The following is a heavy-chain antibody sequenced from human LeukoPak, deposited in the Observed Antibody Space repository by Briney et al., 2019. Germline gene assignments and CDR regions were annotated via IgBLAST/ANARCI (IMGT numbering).Heavy chain of an antibody. J-gene: IGHJ3*02. Sequence: PSETLFLTCSVSGGSITYYYWIWIRQPPGKGLEWIGYIHHSGSANYNPSLRSRITMSVDTSKNHFSLSLTSVTAADTAVYYCARLPGCSGADCFRAFDIWGHGTMVTVSS. V-gene: IGHV4-59*08. CDR2: IHHSGSA. CDR3: ARLPGCSGADCFRAFDI. CDR1: GGSITYYY. D-gene: IGHD2-21*02.